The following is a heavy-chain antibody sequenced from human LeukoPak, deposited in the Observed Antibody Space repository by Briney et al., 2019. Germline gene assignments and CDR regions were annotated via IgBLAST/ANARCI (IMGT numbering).Heavy chain of an antibody. CDR3: ARGTERDRLRWIGYYFDY. CDR1: GGSISNFY. CDR2: VHTSGST. V-gene: IGHV4-4*07. J-gene: IGHJ4*02. Sequence: SETLSLTCTVSGGSISNFYWSWIRQPAGEGLEWIGRVHTSGSTNYNPSLKSRITMSVDTSKNQFSLKLRSVTGADTAIYYCARGTERDRLRWIGYYFDYWGQGSLVTVSS. D-gene: IGHD4-23*01.